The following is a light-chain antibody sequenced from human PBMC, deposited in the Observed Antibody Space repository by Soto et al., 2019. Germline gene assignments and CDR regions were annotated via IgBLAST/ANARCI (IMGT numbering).Light chain of an antibody. CDR3: QQSSSTPLT. CDR2: GAS. CDR1: ETISHY. J-gene: IGKJ4*01. V-gene: IGKV1-39*01. Sequence: IHMTQSPSSLSASVGARVSIPSRSSETISHYLNWYQQKPGKAPKLLIYGASKLQSGVPSRFSGSGSGTDFTLTITSLQIEDFATYYCQQSSSTPLTFGGGTKVDIK.